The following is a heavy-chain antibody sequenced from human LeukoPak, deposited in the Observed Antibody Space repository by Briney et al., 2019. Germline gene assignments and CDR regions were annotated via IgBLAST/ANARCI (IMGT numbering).Heavy chain of an antibody. CDR2: VSSSSSYI. Sequence: GSLRLSCAASGFTFSRYSMNWVRQAPGRGLEWVSSVSSSSSYIYYADSVKGRFTISRDNAKNSLYLQMDSLRVEDTAVYYCARDLYPLGDAFDIWGQGTMVTVSS. CDR3: ARDLYPLGDAFDI. J-gene: IGHJ3*02. D-gene: IGHD5/OR15-5a*01. V-gene: IGHV3-21*01. CDR1: GFTFSRYS.